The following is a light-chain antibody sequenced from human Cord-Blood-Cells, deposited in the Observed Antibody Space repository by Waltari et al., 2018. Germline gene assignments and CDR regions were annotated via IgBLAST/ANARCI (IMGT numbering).Light chain of an antibody. CDR1: QSISSY. Sequence: DIQMTQSPSSLSASVGDRVTIPCRASQSISSYLNWYQQKPGKAPKLLIYAASSLQSGVPSRFSGSGSGTDFTLTISSLQPEDFATYYCQQSYSTPQSTFGQGTKLEIK. V-gene: IGKV1-39*01. CDR2: AAS. CDR3: QQSYSTPQST. J-gene: IGKJ2*01.